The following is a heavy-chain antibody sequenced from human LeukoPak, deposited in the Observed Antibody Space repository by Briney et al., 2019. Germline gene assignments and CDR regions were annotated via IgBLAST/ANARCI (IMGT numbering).Heavy chain of an antibody. Sequence: SETLSLTCAVSGASFSSGNWWSWVRPPPGKGLEWIGEIYHSGSTNYNPSLKSRVTISVDKSKNQFSLKLSSVTAADTAVYYCVREGTSGWSLGYWGQGTLVTVSS. CDR2: IYHSGST. D-gene: IGHD6-19*01. J-gene: IGHJ4*02. V-gene: IGHV4-4*02. CDR3: VREGTSGWSLGY. CDR1: GASFSSGNW.